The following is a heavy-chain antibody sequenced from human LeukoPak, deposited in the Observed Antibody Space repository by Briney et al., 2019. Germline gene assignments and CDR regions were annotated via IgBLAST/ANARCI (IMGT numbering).Heavy chain of an antibody. Sequence: GGSLRLSCAASGFTFSTYWMSWVRQAPGKGLEWVANIKQDGSEKYYVDSVMGRFTISRDNAKNSLYLQMNTLRPEDTAVYYCARERQNKDFWSGGDYWGQGTLVTVSS. CDR3: ARERQNKDFWSGGDY. J-gene: IGHJ4*02. D-gene: IGHD3-3*01. V-gene: IGHV3-7*01. CDR2: IKQDGSEK. CDR1: GFTFSTYW.